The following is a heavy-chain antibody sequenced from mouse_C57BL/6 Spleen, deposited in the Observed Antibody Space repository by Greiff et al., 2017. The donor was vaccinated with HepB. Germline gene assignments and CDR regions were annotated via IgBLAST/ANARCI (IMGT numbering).Heavy chain of an antibody. CDR3: ARPIYDGHYGNDYDYYAMDY. Sequence: QVQLKESDAELVKPGASVKISCKVSGYTFTDHTIHWMKQRPEQGLEWIGYIYPRDGSTKYNEKFKGKATLTADKSSSTAYMQLNSLTSEDSAVYFCARPIYDGHYGNDYDYYAMDYWGQGTSVTVSS. CDR2: IYPRDGST. D-gene: IGHD2-3*01. CDR1: GYTFTDHT. V-gene: IGHV1-78*01. J-gene: IGHJ4*01.